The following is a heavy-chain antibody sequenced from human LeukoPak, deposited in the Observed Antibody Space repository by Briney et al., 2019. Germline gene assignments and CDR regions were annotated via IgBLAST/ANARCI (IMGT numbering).Heavy chain of an antibody. CDR3: ATGYSSSWYYYFDY. CDR2: FDPEDGET. J-gene: IGHJ4*02. V-gene: IGHV1-24*01. Sequence: ASVKVSCKASGYTFTSYYMHWVRQAPGKGLEWMGGFDPEDGETIYAQKFQGRVTMTEDTSTDTAYMELSSLRSEDTAVYYCATGYSSSWYYYFDYWGQGTLVTVSS. D-gene: IGHD6-13*01. CDR1: GYTFTSYY.